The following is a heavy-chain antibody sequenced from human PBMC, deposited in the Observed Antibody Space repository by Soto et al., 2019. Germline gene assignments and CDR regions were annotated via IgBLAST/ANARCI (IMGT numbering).Heavy chain of an antibody. V-gene: IGHV1-3*01. D-gene: IGHD6-6*01. CDR1: GYTFTSYA. J-gene: IGHJ4*02. CDR3: ARGGAARPFDY. Sequence: QVQLVQSGAEVKKPGASVKVSCKASGYTFTSYAMHWVRQAPGQRLEWMGWINAGNGNTKYSQKFQGRVTITRDTAASTAYMELSSLRSEDTAVYYGARGGAARPFDYWGQGTLVTVSS. CDR2: INAGNGNT.